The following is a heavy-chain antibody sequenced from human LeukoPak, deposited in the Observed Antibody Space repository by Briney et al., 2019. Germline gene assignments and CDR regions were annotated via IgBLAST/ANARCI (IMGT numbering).Heavy chain of an antibody. CDR2: INPSGGST. J-gene: IGHJ4*02. CDR1: GYTFTSYY. Sequence: GASVKVSCNASGYTFTSYYMHWVRQAPGQGLEWMGIINPSGGSTSYAQKFQGRVTMTRDMSTSTVYMELSSLRSEDTAVYYCARATYSSGWVDYWGQGTLVTVSS. V-gene: IGHV1-46*01. D-gene: IGHD6-19*01. CDR3: ARATYSSGWVDY.